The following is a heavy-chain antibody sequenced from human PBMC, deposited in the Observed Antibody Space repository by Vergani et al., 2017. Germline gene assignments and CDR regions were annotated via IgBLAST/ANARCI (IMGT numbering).Heavy chain of an antibody. CDR2: IYTSGST. Sequence: QVQLQESGPGLVKPSQTLSLTFTVSGGSISRGSYYWSWIRQPAGKGLEWIGRIYTSGSTHYNPSLKSRVTISVDTSKDQFSLKLSSVTAADTAVYYCARGSTGCGGDCYWGQGTLVTVSA. CDR3: ARGSTGCGGDCY. CDR1: GGSISRGSYY. D-gene: IGHD2-21*02. J-gene: IGHJ4*02. V-gene: IGHV4-61*02.